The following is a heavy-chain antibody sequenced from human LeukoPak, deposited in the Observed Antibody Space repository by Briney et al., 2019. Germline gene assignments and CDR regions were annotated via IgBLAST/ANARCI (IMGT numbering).Heavy chain of an antibody. CDR3: ARDYDILTTYYYYGMDV. V-gene: IGHV3-21*01. D-gene: IGHD3-9*01. Sequence: GGSLRLSCAASGFTFSSYSMNWVRQAPGKGLEWVSSISSNSSYIYYADSVKGRFTISRDNAKNSLYLQMSSLRAEDTAVYYCARDYDILTTYYYYGMDVWGQGTTVTVSS. CDR2: ISSNSSYI. J-gene: IGHJ6*02. CDR1: GFTFSSYS.